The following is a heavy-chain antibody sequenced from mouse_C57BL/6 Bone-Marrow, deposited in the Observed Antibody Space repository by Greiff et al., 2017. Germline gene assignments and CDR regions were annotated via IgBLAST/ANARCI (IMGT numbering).Heavy chain of an antibody. J-gene: IGHJ2*01. Sequence: VQLQQSGAELVKPGASVKLSCTASGFNITDYYMHWVKQRTGQGLEWIGRIDPESGGTKYTPKFQGKATFTADTSSNTAYLQLSSLTSEDTAVXYCARLRGGYFDYWGQGTTLTVSS. CDR1: GFNITDYY. V-gene: IGHV14-2*01. CDR3: ARLRGGYFDY. CDR2: IDPESGGT.